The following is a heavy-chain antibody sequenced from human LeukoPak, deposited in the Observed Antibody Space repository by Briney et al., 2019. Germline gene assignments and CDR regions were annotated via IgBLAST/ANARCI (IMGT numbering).Heavy chain of an antibody. CDR1: LGTLSSYA. J-gene: IGHJ4*02. CDR3: ARGPEGEYQLLTFLAY. CDR2: IIPIFSTA. D-gene: IGHD2-2*01. V-gene: IGHV1-69*13. Sequence: SVKVSRKASLGTLSSYAISWVGQAPGQGLEWMGGIIPIFSTANYAQKFQGRVTITADESTSTAYMELSSLRSEDTAVYYCARGPEGEYQLLTFLAYWGQGTLVTVSS.